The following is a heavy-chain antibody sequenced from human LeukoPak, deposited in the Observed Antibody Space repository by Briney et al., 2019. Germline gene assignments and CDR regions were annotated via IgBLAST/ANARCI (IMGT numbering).Heavy chain of an antibody. D-gene: IGHD6-13*01. J-gene: IGHJ4*02. CDR3: ARYGSRHTADY. V-gene: IGHV3-30*03. Sequence: PGGSLRLSCAASGFTFSSYGMHWVRQAPGKGLEWVAVISYDGSNKYCADSVKGRFTISRDNSKNTLYLQMNSLRAEDTAVYYCARYGSRHTADYWGQGTLVTVSS. CDR2: ISYDGSNK. CDR1: GFTFSSYG.